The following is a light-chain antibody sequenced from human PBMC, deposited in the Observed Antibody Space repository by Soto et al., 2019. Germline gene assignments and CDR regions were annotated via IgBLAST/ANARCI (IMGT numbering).Light chain of an antibody. J-gene: IGKJ1*01. CDR3: QQYNSYWWT. CDR2: KAY. V-gene: IGKV1-5*03. Sequence: DIQMTQSPSTLSASVGDRVTITCRASQSISSWLAWYQQKPGKAPKLLIYKAYSLEMRVPSRFSRRGSGTEFTLTISSLQPDDFATYYYQQYNSYWWTFGQGTKVEIK. CDR1: QSISSW.